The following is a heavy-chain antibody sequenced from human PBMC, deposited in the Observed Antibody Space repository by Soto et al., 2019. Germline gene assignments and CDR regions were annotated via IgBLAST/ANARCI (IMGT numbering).Heavy chain of an antibody. V-gene: IGHV3-33*01. CDR1: GFTFSSYG. CDR3: ARDLTISGVVTGYSQH. D-gene: IGHD3-3*01. J-gene: IGHJ1*01. Sequence: QVQLVESGGGVVQPGRSLRLSCAASGFTFSSYGMHWVRQAPGKGLEWVAVIWYDGSNKYYADSVKGRFTISRDNSKNTLYLQMNSLRAEDTAVYYCARDLTISGVVTGYSQHWGQGTLVTVSS. CDR2: IWYDGSNK.